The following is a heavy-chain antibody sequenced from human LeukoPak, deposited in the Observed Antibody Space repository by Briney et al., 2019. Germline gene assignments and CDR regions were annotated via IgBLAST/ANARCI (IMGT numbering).Heavy chain of an antibody. Sequence: GGSLRLSCAASGFTFSSYAMTWVRQAPGKGLEWVSAISSSGDTYYAGSVKGRFTISRDNSKNTLYLQMNSLRAEDTAVYYCAKDAVGATAYYFDYWGQGTLVTVSS. V-gene: IGHV3-23*01. CDR1: GFTFSSYA. J-gene: IGHJ4*02. D-gene: IGHD1-26*01. CDR2: ISSSGDT. CDR3: AKDAVGATAYYFDY.